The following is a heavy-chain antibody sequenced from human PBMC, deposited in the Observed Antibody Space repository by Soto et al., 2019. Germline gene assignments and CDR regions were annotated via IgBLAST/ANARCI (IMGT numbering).Heavy chain of an antibody. V-gene: IGHV1-8*01. CDR1: GYTFTSYD. Sequence: ASVKVSCKASGYTFTSYDINWVRQATGQGLEWMGWMNPSSGNTGYAQKFQGRVTMTRNTSISTAYMELSSLRSEDTAVYYCARGRGVTPLDYYYYGMDVWGQGTTVTVSS. CDR3: ARGRGVTPLDYYYYGMDV. J-gene: IGHJ6*02. CDR2: MNPSSGNT. D-gene: IGHD2-21*02.